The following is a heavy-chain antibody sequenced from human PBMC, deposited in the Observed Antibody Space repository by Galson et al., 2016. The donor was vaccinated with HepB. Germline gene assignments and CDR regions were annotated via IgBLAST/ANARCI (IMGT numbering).Heavy chain of an antibody. CDR1: GFTFNNAW. Sequence: SLRLSCAASGFTFNNAWMSWVRQAPGKGLEWVGRIKSDSDDGTTDYAAPVKGRFTISRDYSKNMLYLQMNSLKSDDTAVYYCTSDGPHNYDLVYWGQGTLVTVSS. J-gene: IGHJ4*01. CDR2: IKSDSDDGTT. CDR3: TSDGPHNYDLVY. D-gene: IGHD3-3*01. V-gene: IGHV3-15*01.